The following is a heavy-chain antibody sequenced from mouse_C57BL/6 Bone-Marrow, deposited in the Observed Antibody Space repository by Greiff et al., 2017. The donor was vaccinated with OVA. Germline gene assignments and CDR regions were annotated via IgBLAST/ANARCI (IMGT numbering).Heavy chain of an antibody. CDR2: INPGSGGT. V-gene: IGHV1-54*01. J-gene: IGHJ2*01. Sequence: QVQLQQSGAELVRPGTSVKVSCKASGYAFTNYLIEWVKQRPGQGLEWIGVINPGSGGTNYNEKFKGKATLTADKSSSTAYMQLSSLTSEDSAVYFCARWGYGNDYWGQGTTLTVSS. CDR3: ARWGYGNDY. CDR1: GYAFTNYL. D-gene: IGHD1-1*01.